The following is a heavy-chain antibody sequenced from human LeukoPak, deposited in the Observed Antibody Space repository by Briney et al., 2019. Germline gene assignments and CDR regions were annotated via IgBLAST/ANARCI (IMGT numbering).Heavy chain of an antibody. Sequence: ASVKVSCKASGYTFTGYYMHWVRQAPGQGLEWMGWINPNSGGTNYAQKFQGRVTMTRDTSISTAYMELSRLRSDDTAVYYCARFHPMVRGVIPQADPGERRSAFDIWGQGTMVTVSS. CDR3: ARFHPMVRGVIPQADPGERRSAFDI. J-gene: IGHJ3*02. CDR1: GYTFTGYY. D-gene: IGHD3-10*01. CDR2: INPNSGGT. V-gene: IGHV1-2*02.